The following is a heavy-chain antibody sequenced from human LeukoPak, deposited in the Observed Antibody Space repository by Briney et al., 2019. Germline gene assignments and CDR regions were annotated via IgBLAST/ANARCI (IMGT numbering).Heavy chain of an antibody. CDR2: ISSSSSYI. Sequence: GGSLRLSCAASGFTFSSYSMNWVRQAPGKGLEWVSSISSSSSYIYYADLVKGRFTISRDNAKNSLYLQMNSLRAEDTAVYYCARDGVSAKYCSSTSCYEDDNWFDPWGQGTLVTVSS. V-gene: IGHV3-21*01. J-gene: IGHJ5*02. D-gene: IGHD2-2*01. CDR1: GFTFSSYS. CDR3: ARDGVSAKYCSSTSCYEDDNWFDP.